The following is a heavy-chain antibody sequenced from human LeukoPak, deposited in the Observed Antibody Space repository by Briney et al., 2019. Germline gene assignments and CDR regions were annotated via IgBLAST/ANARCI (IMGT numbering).Heavy chain of an antibody. CDR3: ARDKVGATSRNWFDP. CDR1: GFTFSSYS. CDR2: ISSSSSYI. D-gene: IGHD1-26*01. J-gene: IGHJ5*02. Sequence: GGSLRLSCAASGFTFSSYSMNWVRQAPGKGLEWVSSISSSSSYIYYADSAKGRFTISRDNAKNSLYLQMNSLRAEDTAVCYCARDKVGATSRNWFDPWGQGTLVTVSS. V-gene: IGHV3-21*01.